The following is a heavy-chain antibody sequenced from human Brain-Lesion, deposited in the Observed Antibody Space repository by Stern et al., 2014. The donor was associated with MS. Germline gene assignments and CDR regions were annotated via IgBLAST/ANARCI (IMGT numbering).Heavy chain of an antibody. CDR2: INPNKGGT. D-gene: IGHD3-3*01. CDR1: GYIFTGYY. V-gene: IGHV1-2*02. CDR3: ARDQRGITIFGVVTDYYYLGMDV. J-gene: IGHJ6*02. Sequence: QVQLVQSGAEVKKPGASVKVSCKTSGYIFTGYYIHWVRQAPGHGLEWMAWINPNKGGTKYAQKFQGRVTMSRDTSISTAYVELSSLTSDDTAVYYCARDQRGITIFGVVTDYYYLGMDVWGQGTTVTVSS.